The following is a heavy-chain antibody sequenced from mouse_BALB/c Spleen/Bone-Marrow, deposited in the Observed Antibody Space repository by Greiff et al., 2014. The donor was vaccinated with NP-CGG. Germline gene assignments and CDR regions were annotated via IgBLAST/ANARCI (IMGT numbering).Heavy chain of an antibody. CDR1: GYTFTSYV. D-gene: IGHD2-4*01. CDR3: ARGNCYDYDYFDY. Sequence: VQLQQSGPELVKPGASVKMSCKASGYTFTSYVMHWVKQKPGQGLEWIGYINPYNDGTTYNEKFKGKATLTSDKSSSTAYMELSSLASEDSAGYYCARGNCYDYDYFDYWGQGTTVTVSS. J-gene: IGHJ2*01. V-gene: IGHV1-14*01. CDR2: INPYNDGT.